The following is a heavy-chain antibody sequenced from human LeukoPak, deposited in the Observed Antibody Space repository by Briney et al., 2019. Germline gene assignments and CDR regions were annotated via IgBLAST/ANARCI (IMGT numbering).Heavy chain of an antibody. V-gene: IGHV3-23*01. CDR3: AKGDDILTGLIDY. CDR2: FSGSCGGT. CDR1: GFTFSSYA. J-gene: IGHJ4*02. Sequence: GGSQSLFCAASGFTFSSYAMRWLRQAPGKGLEWVSAFSGSCGGTYYADSVEGRFTISSDNSKHTLYLQINGLRAEATAVYYCAKGDDILTGLIDYWGQGTLVTVSS. D-gene: IGHD3-9*01.